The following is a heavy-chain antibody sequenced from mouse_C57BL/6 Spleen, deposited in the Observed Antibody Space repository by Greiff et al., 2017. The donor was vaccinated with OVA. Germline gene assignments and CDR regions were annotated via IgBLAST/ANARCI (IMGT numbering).Heavy chain of an antibody. CDR3: AKSDSGLCAMDY. CDR2: IDPSDSET. D-gene: IGHD2-4*01. J-gene: IGHJ4*01. CDR1: GYTFTSYW. V-gene: IGHV1-52*01. Sequence: VQLQQPGAELVRPGSSVKLSCKASGYTFTSYWMHWVRQRPIQGLEWIGIIDPSDSETHYNQKFKNKATLTVDKSSSTAYMQHSSLTSEDSAVYCCAKSDSGLCAMDYWGQGTSVTVSS.